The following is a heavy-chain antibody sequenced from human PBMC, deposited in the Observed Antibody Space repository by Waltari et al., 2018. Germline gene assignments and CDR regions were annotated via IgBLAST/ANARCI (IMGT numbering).Heavy chain of an antibody. Sequence: QVQLQQWGAGLLKPSETLSLTCAVYGGSFSGYYWSWIRQPPGTGLEWIGEINHSGSTNYNPSLKSRVTISVDTSKNQFSLKLSSVTAADTAVYYCARQGGYSYGTGMGYYYGMDVWGQGTTVTVSS. CDR2: INHSGST. J-gene: IGHJ6*02. D-gene: IGHD5-18*01. V-gene: IGHV4-34*01. CDR3: ARQGGYSYGTGMGYYYGMDV. CDR1: GGSFSGYY.